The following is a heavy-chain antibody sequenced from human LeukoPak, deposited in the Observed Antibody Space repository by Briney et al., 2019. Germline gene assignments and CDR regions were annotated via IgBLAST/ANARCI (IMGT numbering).Heavy chain of an antibody. CDR1: GGSFSGYY. D-gene: IGHD3-10*01. V-gene: IGHV4-34*01. CDR3: ARSYYGSGSDWFDP. CDR2: INHSGST. J-gene: IGHJ5*02. Sequence: EASETLSLTCAVYGGSFSGYYWSWIRQPPGKGLEWIGEINHSGSTNYNPSLKSRVTISVDTSKNQFSLKLSSVTAADTAVYYCARSYYGSGSDWFDPWGQGTLVTVSS.